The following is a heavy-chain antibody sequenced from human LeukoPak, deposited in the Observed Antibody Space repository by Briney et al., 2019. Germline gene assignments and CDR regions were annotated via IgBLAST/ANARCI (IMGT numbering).Heavy chain of an antibody. CDR1: GGSISSYY. V-gene: IGHV4-59*01. D-gene: IGHD3-3*01. J-gene: IGHJ4*02. CDR2: IYYSGST. CDR3: ARDRGYDFWSGYYSLYFDY. Sequence: SETLSLTCTVSGGSISSYYWSWIRQPPGKGLEWIGYIYYSGSTNYNPSLKSRVTISVGTSKNQCSLKLSSVTAADTAVYYCARDRGYDFWSGYYSLYFDYWGQGTLVTVSS.